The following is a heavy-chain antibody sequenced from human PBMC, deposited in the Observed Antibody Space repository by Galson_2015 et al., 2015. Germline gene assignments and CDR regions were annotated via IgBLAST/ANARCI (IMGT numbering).Heavy chain of an antibody. CDR3: SRTSTLHQGVKRYYFDY. J-gene: IGHJ4*02. CDR2: IRSKAYGGTT. Sequence: SLRLSCAASGFTFGDYALSWFRQAPGKGLEWVGFIRSKAYGGTTEYAASVKGRFTISRDDSESIAYLQMHSLKTEDTAVYYCSRTSTLHQGVKRYYFDYWGQGTLVTVSS. D-gene: IGHD2/OR15-2a*01. V-gene: IGHV3-49*03. CDR1: GFTFGDYA.